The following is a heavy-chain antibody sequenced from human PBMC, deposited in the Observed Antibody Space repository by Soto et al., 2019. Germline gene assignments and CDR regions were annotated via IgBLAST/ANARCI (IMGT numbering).Heavy chain of an antibody. CDR2: ISYDGSNK. V-gene: IGHV3-30-3*01. CDR1: GFTFSSYA. Sequence: QVQLVESGGGVVQPGRSLRLSCAASGFTFSSYAMHWVRQAPGKGLEWVAVISYDGSNKYYADSVKGRFTISRDNSKNTLDLKMNSLGAEDTAVYYCARGGYCISTSCYRMDVWGQGTTVTVSS. D-gene: IGHD2-2*01. CDR3: ARGGYCISTSCYRMDV. J-gene: IGHJ6*02.